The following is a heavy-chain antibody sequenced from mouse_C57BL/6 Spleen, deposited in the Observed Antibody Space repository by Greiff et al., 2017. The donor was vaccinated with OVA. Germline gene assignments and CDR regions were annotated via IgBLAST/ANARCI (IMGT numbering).Heavy chain of an antibody. CDR1: GFTFSSYA. D-gene: IGHD2-4*01. Sequence: EVKLQESGEGLVKPGGSLKLSCAASGFTFSSYAMSWVRQTPEKRLEWVAYISSGGDYIYYADTVKGRFTISRDNARNTLYLQMSSLKSEDTAMYYCTRDRDYDGDAMDYWGQGTSVTVSS. V-gene: IGHV5-9-1*02. J-gene: IGHJ4*01. CDR3: TRDRDYDGDAMDY. CDR2: ISSGGDYI.